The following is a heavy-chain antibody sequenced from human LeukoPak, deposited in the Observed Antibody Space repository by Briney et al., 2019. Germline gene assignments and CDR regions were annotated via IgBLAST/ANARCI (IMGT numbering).Heavy chain of an antibody. D-gene: IGHD6-13*01. J-gene: IGHJ4*02. CDR2: IIPIFGTA. V-gene: IGHV1-69*06. CDR3: ARGLDPLGIAAAGTWNYFDY. Sequence: GASVKVSCKASGGTFSSYAISWVRQAPGQGLEWMGGIIPIFGTANYAQKFQGRVTTTADKSTSTAYMELSSLRSEDTAVYYCARGLDPLGIAAAGTWNYFDYWGQGTLVTVSS. CDR1: GGTFSSYA.